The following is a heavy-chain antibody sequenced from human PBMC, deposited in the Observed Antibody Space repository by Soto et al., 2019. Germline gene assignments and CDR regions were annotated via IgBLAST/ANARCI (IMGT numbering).Heavy chain of an antibody. CDR2: INHSGST. CDR3: ARLPYSGSYFDY. D-gene: IGHD1-26*01. Sequence: SETLSLTCAVYGGSFSGYYWSWIRQPPGKGLEWIGEINHSGSTNYNPSLKSRVTISVDTSMNQFSLKLTSVTAADTAVYYCARLPYSGSYFDYWGQGTLVTVSS. CDR1: GGSFSGYY. J-gene: IGHJ4*02. V-gene: IGHV4-34*01.